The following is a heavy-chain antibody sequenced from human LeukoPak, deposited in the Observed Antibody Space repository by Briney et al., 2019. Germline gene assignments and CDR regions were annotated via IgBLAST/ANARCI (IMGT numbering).Heavy chain of an antibody. J-gene: IGHJ4*02. D-gene: IGHD4-23*01. Sequence: GECKSIYHGGWISMTTGKGLEWIGYIYYSGSTNYNPSLKSRVTISVDTSKNQFSLKLSSVTAADTAVYYRARYYGGALFDYWGQGTLVTVSS. CDR2: IYYSGST. V-gene: IGHV4-59*08. CDR3: ARYYGGALFDY. CDR1: GECKSIYH.